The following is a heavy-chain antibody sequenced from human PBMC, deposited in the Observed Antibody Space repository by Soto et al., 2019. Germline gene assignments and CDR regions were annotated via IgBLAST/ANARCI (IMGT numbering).Heavy chain of an antibody. CDR1: DGSIVNVSYY. D-gene: IGHD6-13*01. CDR2: IHYSGSI. CDR3: ARGPDRSIYSSSWYRVYNWFDP. J-gene: IGHJ5*02. V-gene: IGHV4-31*03. Sequence: LSLTCTVSDGSIVNVSYYRSRVHQYPGKGLEWIGSIHYSGSIYYSPSLRSRLTMSADTSKNQFSLKLSSVTVADTAVYYCARGPDRSIYSSSWYRVYNWFDPWGQGTLVTVSS.